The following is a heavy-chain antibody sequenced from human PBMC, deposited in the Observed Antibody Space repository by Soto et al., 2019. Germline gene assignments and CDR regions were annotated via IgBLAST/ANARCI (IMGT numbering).Heavy chain of an antibody. CDR3: ARESEDLTSNFDY. Sequence: GGSLRLSSAAPGFTFTRYSMNWVRQAPGKGLEWVSSISSTTNYIYYGDSMKGRFTISRDNAKNSLYLEMNSLRAEDTAVYYCARESEDLTSNFDYWGQGTLVTVSS. J-gene: IGHJ4*02. CDR1: GFTFTRYS. CDR2: ISSTTNYI. V-gene: IGHV3-21*06.